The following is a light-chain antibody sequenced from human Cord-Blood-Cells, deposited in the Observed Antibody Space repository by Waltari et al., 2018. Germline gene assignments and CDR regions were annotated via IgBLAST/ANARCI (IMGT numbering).Light chain of an antibody. CDR1: QSVSSY. CDR3: QQRSNWPHT. CDR2: DAS. Sequence: IVLTQSPATLSLSPGESATRSRRASQSVSSYLAWYQQKPRQAPSLLIYDASNRATGIPARFSGSGSGTDFTLTISSLEPEDFAVYYCQQRSNWPHTFGGGTKVEIK. J-gene: IGKJ4*01. V-gene: IGKV3-11*01.